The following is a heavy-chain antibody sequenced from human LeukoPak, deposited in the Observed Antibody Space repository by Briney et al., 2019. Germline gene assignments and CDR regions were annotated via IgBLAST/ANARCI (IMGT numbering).Heavy chain of an antibody. Sequence: SETLSLTCTVSGGPLSAYYWTWIRQPPGKGLEWIGHIYDNGNTNYNPSLKSRVTISVDTSKNQFSLKLSSVTAADTAVYYCATGETGSTLGGYWGQGTLVTVSS. CDR1: GGPLSAYY. D-gene: IGHD1-1*01. V-gene: IGHV4-59*03. J-gene: IGHJ4*02. CDR2: IYDNGNT. CDR3: ATGETGSTLGGY.